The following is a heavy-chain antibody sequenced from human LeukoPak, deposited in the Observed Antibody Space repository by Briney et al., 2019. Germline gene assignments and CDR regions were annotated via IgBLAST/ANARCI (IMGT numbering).Heavy chain of an antibody. CDR3: ARVQGGPRNHFDY. J-gene: IGHJ4*02. D-gene: IGHD1-1*01. CDR1: GGSISSGGYY. Sequence: SETLSLTCTVSGGSISSGGYYWSWIRQHPGKGLEWIGYIYYSGSTYYNPSLKSRVTISVDTSKNQFSLKLSSVTAADTAVYYCARVQGGPRNHFDYWGQGTLVTVSS. V-gene: IGHV4-31*03. CDR2: IYYSGST.